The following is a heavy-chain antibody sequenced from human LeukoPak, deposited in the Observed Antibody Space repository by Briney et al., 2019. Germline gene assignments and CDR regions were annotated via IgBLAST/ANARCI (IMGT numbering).Heavy chain of an antibody. J-gene: IGHJ4*02. CDR2: IYYTGAT. D-gene: IGHD4-17*01. CDR3: ARFMTTVSYGLDY. CDR1: GGSISSSTYY. V-gene: IGHV4-39*07. Sequence: PLETLSLTCIVPGGSISSSTYYWGWLRQPPGKGLEWIGSIYYTGATYYNPSLRSRVTISVDTSKNQFSLKLSSVTAADTAVYYCARFMTTVSYGLDYWGQGTLVTVSS.